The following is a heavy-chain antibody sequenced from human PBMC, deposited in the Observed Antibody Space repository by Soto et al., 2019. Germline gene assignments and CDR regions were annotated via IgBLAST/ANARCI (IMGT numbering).Heavy chain of an antibody. J-gene: IGHJ4*02. CDR2: ISYDGSNK. D-gene: IGHD3-22*01. CDR3: ARMAGDYYDSSGYYFLDY. V-gene: IGHV3-30-3*01. Sequence: QVQLVGSGGGAVQPGRSLRLSCAASGFTFSSYTMHWVRQAPGKGLEWVAVISYDGSNKYYADSVKGRFTISRDNSKNTLYVQMNSLRAEDTAVYYCARMAGDYYDSSGYYFLDYWGQGSLVTVSS. CDR1: GFTFSSYT.